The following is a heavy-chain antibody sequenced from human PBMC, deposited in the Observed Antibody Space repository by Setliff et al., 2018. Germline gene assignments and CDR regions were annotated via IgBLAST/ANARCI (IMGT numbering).Heavy chain of an antibody. D-gene: IGHD3-3*01. J-gene: IGHJ6*03. V-gene: IGHV4-61*09. CDR1: GDSISSRPYY. CDR2: IYTSWST. CDR3: ARMSGFQYMDV. Sequence: PSETLSLTCTVSGDSISSRPYYWGWFRQPAGKELEWIGQIYTSWSTNYNPSLKSRVTISLDTSKNQFSLSLSSVTAADTAVYYCARMSGFQYMDVWGKGTTVT.